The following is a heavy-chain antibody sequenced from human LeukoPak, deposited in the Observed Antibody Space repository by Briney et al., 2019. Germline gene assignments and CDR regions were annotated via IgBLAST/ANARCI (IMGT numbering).Heavy chain of an antibody. V-gene: IGHV1-2*02. CDR1: GYIFTGYY. CDR2: INPNSGGT. D-gene: IGHD1-26*01. CDR3: ARDLSDNWFDP. J-gene: IGHJ5*02. Sequence: ASVKVSCKASGYIFTGYYMHWVRQAPGQGLEWMGRINPNSGGTNFAQNFQGRVTMTRDTSINTVYMEVSRLRSDDTAVYYCARDLSDNWFDPWGQGTLVTVSS.